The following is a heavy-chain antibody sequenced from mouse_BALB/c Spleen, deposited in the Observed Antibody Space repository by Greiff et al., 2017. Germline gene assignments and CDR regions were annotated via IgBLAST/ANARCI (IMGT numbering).Heavy chain of an antibody. Sequence: EVKLVESGGDLVKPGGSLKLSCAASGFTFSSYYMSWVRQTPEKRLELVAAINSNGGSTYYPDTVKGRFTISRDNAKNTLYLQMSSLKSEDTALYYCARDFDYWGQGTTLTVSS. J-gene: IGHJ2*01. CDR2: INSNGGST. V-gene: IGHV5-6-2*01. CDR1: GFTFSSYY. CDR3: ARDFDY.